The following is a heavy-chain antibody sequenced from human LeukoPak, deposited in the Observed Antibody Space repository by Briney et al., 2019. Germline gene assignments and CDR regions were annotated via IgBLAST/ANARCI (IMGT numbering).Heavy chain of an antibody. J-gene: IGHJ4*02. CDR2: INPGNGDT. D-gene: IGHD2/OR15-2a*01. CDR3: SRDTFGSSRPSDY. V-gene: IGHV1-3*01. Sequence: ASVKVSCKASGYTFASYTIHWVRQAPGQGLEWMGWINPGNGDTKYSQKFQGRITITRDTSATTAFMELSSLRSEDTAVYYCSRDTFGSSRPSDYWGRGTLVTVSS. CDR1: GYTFASYT.